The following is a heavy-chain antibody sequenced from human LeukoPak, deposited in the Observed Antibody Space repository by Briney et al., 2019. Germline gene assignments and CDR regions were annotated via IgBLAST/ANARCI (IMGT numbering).Heavy chain of an antibody. CDR3: AKGDIVVVTSIRHAFDI. CDR1: GDTFSSYS. D-gene: IGHD2-21*02. Sequence: SVKVSCKASGDTFSSYSIRWVRQAPGQGLEWMGRIIPIFGTTNYAQKFQGRVTITTDTSTSTAYMELSSLRSEDTAVYYCAKGDIVVVTSIRHAFDIWGQGTMVTVPS. CDR2: IIPIFGTT. V-gene: IGHV1-69*05. J-gene: IGHJ3*02.